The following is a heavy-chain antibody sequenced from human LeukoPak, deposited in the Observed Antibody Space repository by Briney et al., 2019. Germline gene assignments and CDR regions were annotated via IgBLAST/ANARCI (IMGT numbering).Heavy chain of an antibody. V-gene: IGHV4-39*01. CDR2: SYYSGST. D-gene: IGHD1-26*01. CDR3: ARKYSGSYLHHFDY. CDR1: GGSISSSSYY. Sequence: SETLSLTCTVSGGSISSSSYYWGWIRQPPGKGLEWIGSSYYSGSTYYNPSLKSRVTISVDTSKNQFSLKLISVTAADTAVYYCARKYSGSYLHHFDYWGQGTLVTVSS. J-gene: IGHJ4*02.